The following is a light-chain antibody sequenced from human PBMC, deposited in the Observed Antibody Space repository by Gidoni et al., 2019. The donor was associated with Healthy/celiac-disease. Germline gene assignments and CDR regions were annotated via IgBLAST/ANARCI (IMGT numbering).Light chain of an antibody. Sequence: DIQMTQSPSSLSASVGDRVTITCRASQSISSYLNWYQQKPGKAPKLLIYAASSLQSGVPSRFSGSGSGTDFTLTISSLQPEDFATYYCQQSYSTPLGFXPXTKVXIK. V-gene: IGKV1-39*01. CDR1: QSISSY. CDR2: AAS. J-gene: IGKJ3*01. CDR3: QQSYSTPLG.